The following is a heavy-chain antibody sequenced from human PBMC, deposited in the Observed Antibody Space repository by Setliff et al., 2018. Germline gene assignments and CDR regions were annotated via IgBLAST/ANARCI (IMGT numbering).Heavy chain of an antibody. CDR3: ARDLIAAAGLYYYYYYMDV. V-gene: IGHV1-18*01. CDR2: ISGYNSNT. J-gene: IGHJ6*03. D-gene: IGHD6-13*01. CDR1: GFTFKTYS. Sequence: ASVKVSCKASGFTFKTYSFSWIRQAPGQGLEWVGWISGYNSNTIYAQNFQGRVTMTTDASTNTAYMELRSLGSDDTAVYYCARDLIAAAGLYYYYYYMDVWGKGTTVTVSS.